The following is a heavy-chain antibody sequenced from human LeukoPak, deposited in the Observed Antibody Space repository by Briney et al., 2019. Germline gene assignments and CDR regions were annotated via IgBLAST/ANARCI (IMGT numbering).Heavy chain of an antibody. Sequence: PSETLSLTCTVSGGSISSSSYYWGWIRQPPGKGLEWIGSIYYSGSTYYNPSLKSRVTISVDTSKNQFSLKLSSVTAADTAEYYCARSHYYDSSGSQNNWFDPWGQGNLVTVSS. D-gene: IGHD3-22*01. CDR1: GGSISSSSYY. CDR3: ARSHYYDSSGSQNNWFDP. V-gene: IGHV4-39*01. J-gene: IGHJ5*02. CDR2: IYYSGST.